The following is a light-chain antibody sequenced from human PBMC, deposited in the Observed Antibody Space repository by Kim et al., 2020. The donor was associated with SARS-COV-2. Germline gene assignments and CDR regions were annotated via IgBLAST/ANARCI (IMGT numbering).Light chain of an antibody. V-gene: IGLV1-44*01. CDR1: SSNIGSNI. CDR3: AAWDDSLDGWV. J-gene: IGLJ3*02. CDR2: SNN. Sequence: GHRVTISCSGDSSNIGSNIVNWYQQFPGTAPKLLIHSNNQRRSGVPDRFSGSGSGTSASLAISGLQSEDEADYYCAAWDDSLDGWVFGGGTQLTVL.